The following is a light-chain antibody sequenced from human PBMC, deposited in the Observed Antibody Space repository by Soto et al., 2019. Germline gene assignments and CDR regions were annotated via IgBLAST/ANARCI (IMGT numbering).Light chain of an antibody. CDR1: ISDVGDYNY. CDR2: DVS. CDR3: SSYTSTSTLVV. J-gene: IGLJ2*01. Sequence: QSVLTQPASVSGSPGQSITISCTGTISDVGDYNYVSWYQHHPGKAPKLMIYDVSTRPSGVSNRFSGSKSGNMASLTISGLQTEDEADYYCSSYTSTSTLVVFGGGTKLTVL. V-gene: IGLV2-14*03.